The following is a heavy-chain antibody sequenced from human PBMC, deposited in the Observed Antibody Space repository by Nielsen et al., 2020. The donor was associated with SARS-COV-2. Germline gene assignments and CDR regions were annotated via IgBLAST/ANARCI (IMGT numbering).Heavy chain of an antibody. V-gene: IGHV4-59*08. CDR3: ARFLRGNSARYLDY. J-gene: IGHJ4*02. D-gene: IGHD4-23*01. CDR1: GGFITSYY. Sequence: SETLSLTCTVPGGFITSYYWSWIRPPPGKGLEWIGYSSYSGSTTYNPSLKSRVTISADTSKNHFSLNLSSVTAADTALYYCARFLRGNSARYLDYWGQGTLVTVSS. CDR2: SSYSGST.